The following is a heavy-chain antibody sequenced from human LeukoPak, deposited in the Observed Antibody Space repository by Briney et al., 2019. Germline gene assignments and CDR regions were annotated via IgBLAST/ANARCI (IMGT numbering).Heavy chain of an antibody. CDR2: INRDGSST. CDR1: GVIFSNYW. CDR3: AREGEEDFWSGYWYYYYYMDV. D-gene: IGHD3-3*01. Sequence: GGSLRLSCAASGVIFSNYWMHWVRQAPGKGLVWVSRINRDGSSTSYADSVKGRFTISRDNAKNTLYLQMNSLRAEDTAVYYCAREGEEDFWSGYWYYYYYMDVWGKGTTVTVSS. J-gene: IGHJ6*03. V-gene: IGHV3-74*01.